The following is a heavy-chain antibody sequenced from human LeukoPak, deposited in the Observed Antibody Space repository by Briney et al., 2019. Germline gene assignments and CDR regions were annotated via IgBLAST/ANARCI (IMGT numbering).Heavy chain of an antibody. J-gene: IGHJ4*02. CDR3: AKASPRVWITVTTIDY. V-gene: IGHV3-30*18. D-gene: IGHD4-17*01. CDR2: ISYDGSNK. CDR1: GFTFSRYV. Sequence: GGALRLSRAASGFTFSRYVMHWARQAPGKGQEGVAVISYDGSNKYYAHSVKGRFTISRDNSTNTLHLQRNSLRAEDTAVYYCAKASPRVWITVTTIDYWGQGTLVTVSS.